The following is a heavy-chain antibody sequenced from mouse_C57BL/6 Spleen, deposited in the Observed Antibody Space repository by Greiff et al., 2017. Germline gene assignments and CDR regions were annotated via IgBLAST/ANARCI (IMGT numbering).Heavy chain of an antibody. CDR3: AYQSRVVDVDY. V-gene: IGHV1-64*01. CDR1: GYTFTSYW. J-gene: IGHJ2*01. Sequence: QVQLQQPGAELVKPGASVKLSCKASGYTFTSYWMHWVKQRPGQGLEWIGIIHPNGGSTNYNEKFKSKATLTVDKSSSTAYMQLSSLTSEDSAVXYCAYQSRVVDVDYWGQGTTLTVSA. CDR2: IHPNGGST.